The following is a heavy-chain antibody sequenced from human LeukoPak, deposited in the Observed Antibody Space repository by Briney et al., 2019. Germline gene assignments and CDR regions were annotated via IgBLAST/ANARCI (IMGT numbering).Heavy chain of an antibody. CDR3: ASPQESGTTSFVGY. J-gene: IGHJ4*02. D-gene: IGHD2/OR15-2a*01. Sequence: GGSLRLSCAASGFMFRDAAMTWVRQAPAKGLEWVSYISSSSSTIYYADSVKGRFTISRDNAKNSLYLQMNSLRDEDTAVYYCASPQESGTTSFVGYWGQGTLVTVSS. CDR2: ISSSSSTI. CDR1: GFMFRDAA. V-gene: IGHV3-48*02.